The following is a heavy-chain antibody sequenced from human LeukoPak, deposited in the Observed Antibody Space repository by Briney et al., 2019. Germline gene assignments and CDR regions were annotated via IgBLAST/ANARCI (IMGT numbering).Heavy chain of an antibody. CDR3: AREGAGSWFGYYYYYMDV. Sequence: PGGSLRLSCAASGFTFSSYAMHWVRQAPGKGLEGVAVISYDGSNKYYADSVKGRFTISRENAKNSLYLQMNSLRAEDTAVYYCAREGAGSWFGYYYYYMDVWGKGTTVTISS. CDR2: ISYDGSNK. D-gene: IGHD3-10*01. V-gene: IGHV3-30*04. CDR1: GFTFSSYA. J-gene: IGHJ6*03.